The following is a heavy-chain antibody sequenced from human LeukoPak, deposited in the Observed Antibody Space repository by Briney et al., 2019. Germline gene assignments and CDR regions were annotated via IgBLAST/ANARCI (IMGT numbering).Heavy chain of an antibody. CDR1: GGSISSSSYY. Sequence: PSETLSLTCTVSGGSISSSSYYWGWIRQPPGKGLEWIGGIYYSGSTYYNPSLKSRVTISVDTSKNQFSLKLSSVTAADTAVYYCARVTRGGVWSGKGFDPWGQGTLVTVSS. CDR2: IYYSGST. V-gene: IGHV4-39*07. D-gene: IGHD3-3*01. CDR3: ARVTRGGVWSGKGFDP. J-gene: IGHJ5*02.